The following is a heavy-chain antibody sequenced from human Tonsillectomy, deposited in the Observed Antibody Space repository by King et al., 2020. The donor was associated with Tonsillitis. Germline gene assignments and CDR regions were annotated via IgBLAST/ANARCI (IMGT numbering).Heavy chain of an antibody. CDR1: AFTFSTYW. CDR2: IKQDGSEK. D-gene: IGHD2-15*01. J-gene: IGHJ2*01. CDR3: ARDSGGNQVHWYFDL. Sequence: VQLVESGGGLVQPGGSLRLSCAASAFTFSTYWMSWVRQAPGKGLEWVANIKQDGSEKYYLDSVRGRFTISRDNAKNSLYLQMNSLRAEDTAVYYCARDSGGNQVHWYFDLWGRGTLVTVSS. V-gene: IGHV3-7*01.